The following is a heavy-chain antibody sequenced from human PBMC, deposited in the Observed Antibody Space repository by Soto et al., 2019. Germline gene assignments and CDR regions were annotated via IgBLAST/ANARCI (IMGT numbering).Heavy chain of an antibody. D-gene: IGHD5-18*01. Sequence: QVQLVESGGGVVQPGRSLRLSCAASGFTFSSYAMHWVRQAPGKGLEWVAVISYDGSNKYYADSVKGRFTISRDNSKNTLYLQMNSLRAEDTAVYYCVRDRGTAMVASYYYYGMDVWGQGTTVTVSS. CDR3: VRDRGTAMVASYYYYGMDV. V-gene: IGHV3-30-3*01. CDR2: ISYDGSNK. CDR1: GFTFSSYA. J-gene: IGHJ6*02.